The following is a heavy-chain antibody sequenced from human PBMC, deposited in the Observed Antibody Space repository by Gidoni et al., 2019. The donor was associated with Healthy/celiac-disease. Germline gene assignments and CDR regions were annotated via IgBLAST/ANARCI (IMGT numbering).Heavy chain of an antibody. J-gene: IGHJ3*02. V-gene: IGHV3-30*18. CDR2: ISYDGSNK. Sequence: QVQLVESGGGVVQPGRSLRLSCAASGFTFSSYGMHWVRQAPGKGLEWVAVISYDGSNKYYADSVKGRFTISRDNSKNTLYLQMNSLRAEDTAVYYCAKDDREPHYDSSGYYKPEYAFDIWGQGTMVTVSS. CDR3: AKDDREPHYDSSGYYKPEYAFDI. D-gene: IGHD3-22*01. CDR1: GFTFSSYG.